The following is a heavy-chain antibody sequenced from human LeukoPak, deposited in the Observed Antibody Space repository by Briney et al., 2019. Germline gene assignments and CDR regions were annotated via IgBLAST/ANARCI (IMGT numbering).Heavy chain of an antibody. D-gene: IGHD3-22*01. CDR3: AREHYDSSGYYLGGIDY. V-gene: IGHV4-34*01. J-gene: IGHJ4*02. CDR2: INHSGST. CDR1: GGSFSGYY. Sequence: SETLSLTCAVYGGSFSGYYWSWIRQPPGKGLEWIGEINHSGSTNYNPSLKSRVTISVDTSKNQFSLKLSSVTAADTAVYYCAREHYDSSGYYLGGIDYWGQGTLVTVSS.